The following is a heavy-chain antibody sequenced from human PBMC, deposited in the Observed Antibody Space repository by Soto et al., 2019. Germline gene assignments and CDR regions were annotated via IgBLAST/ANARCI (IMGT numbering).Heavy chain of an antibody. CDR1: GYTFTNYG. Sequence: QVQLVQSGAEVKKPGASVKVSCKASGYTFTNYGIAWVRQAPGQGLEWMGWISPYSGKTDYRQNLQGRVTMTAVTSTSKGYMELTSLTSADTAVYSCTRDRLTLTTSLFFDFWGQGTLVTVSS. J-gene: IGHJ4*02. CDR2: ISPYSGKT. CDR3: TRDRLTLTTSLFFDF. V-gene: IGHV1-18*01. D-gene: IGHD3-9*01.